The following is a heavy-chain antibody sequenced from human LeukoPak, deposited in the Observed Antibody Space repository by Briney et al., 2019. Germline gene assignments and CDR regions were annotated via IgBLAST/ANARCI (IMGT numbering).Heavy chain of an antibody. CDR3: AKDQGGAGTNSDY. D-gene: IGHD1-26*01. CDR1: GFTFSSYW. CDR2: INSDGSST. Sequence: SGGSLRLSCAASGFTFSSYWMHWVRQAPGKGLVWVSRINSDGSSTIYAVSVKGRFTISRDNSKNTLYLQMDSLRAEDTAVYYCAKDQGGAGTNSDYWGQGTLVTVSS. J-gene: IGHJ4*02. V-gene: IGHV3-74*01.